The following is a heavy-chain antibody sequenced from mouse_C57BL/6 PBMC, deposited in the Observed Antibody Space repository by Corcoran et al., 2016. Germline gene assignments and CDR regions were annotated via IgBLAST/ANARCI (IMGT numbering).Heavy chain of an antibody. V-gene: IGHV1-26*01. CDR2: INPNNGGT. D-gene: IGHD2-4*01. CDR1: KYTFTDYY. J-gene: IGHJ2*01. CDR3: ARYYYDPFDY. Sequence: EVQLQESGPELVKPGASVKISCKASKYTFTDYYMNWVKQSHGKSLEWIGDINPNNGGTSYNQKFKGKATLTVDKSSSTAYMELRSLTSEESAVYYCARYYYDPFDYWGQGTTLTVSS.